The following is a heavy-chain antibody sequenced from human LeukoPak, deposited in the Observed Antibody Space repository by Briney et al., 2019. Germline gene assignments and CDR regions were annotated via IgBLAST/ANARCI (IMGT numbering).Heavy chain of an antibody. CDR3: ARQQHSGSYGYFDY. J-gene: IGHJ4*02. CDR2: IMQDESEK. D-gene: IGHD1-26*01. CDR1: RFTFSNYW. Sequence: GGSLRLSCAASRFTFSNYWMSWVRQAPGKGLEWVANIMQDESEKYYVDSVKGRFTISRDNAKDSLYLQVNNLRVEDTAVYYCARQQHSGSYGYFDYWGQGTLVSVSS. V-gene: IGHV3-7*01.